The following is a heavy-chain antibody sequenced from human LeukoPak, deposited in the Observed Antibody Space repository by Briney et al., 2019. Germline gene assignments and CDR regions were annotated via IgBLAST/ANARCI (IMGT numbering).Heavy chain of an antibody. V-gene: IGHV1-8*02. D-gene: IGHD1-26*01. CDR2: MNPNSGNT. CDR1: GYTFTGYY. Sequence: ASVKVSCKASGYTFTGYYMHWVRQAPGQGLEWMGWMNPNSGNTGYAQKFQGRVTMTRNTSISTAYMELSSLRSEDTAVYYCARGGSYYAGGDYWGQGTLVTVSS. J-gene: IGHJ4*02. CDR3: ARGGSYYAGGDY.